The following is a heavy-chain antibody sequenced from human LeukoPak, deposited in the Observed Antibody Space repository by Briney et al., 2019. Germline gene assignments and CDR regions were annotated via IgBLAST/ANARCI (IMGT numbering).Heavy chain of an antibody. J-gene: IGHJ4*02. Sequence: ASVKVSCKASGYTFTSYGISWVRQAPGQGLEWMGWISVYNGKTNYAQKLQGRVTMTTETSTSTAYLELRSLRFDDTALYYCAREVMVGGIPFDYWGQGTLVTVSS. CDR3: AREVMVGGIPFDY. D-gene: IGHD3-10*01. CDR1: GYTFTSYG. V-gene: IGHV1-18*01. CDR2: ISVYNGKT.